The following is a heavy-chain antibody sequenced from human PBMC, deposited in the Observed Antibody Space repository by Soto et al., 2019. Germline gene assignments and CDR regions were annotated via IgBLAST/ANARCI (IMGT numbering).Heavy chain of an antibody. CDR3: AKDRHRVGTTLNYLDD. CDR1: GFTFGGYA. D-gene: IGHD1-26*01. V-gene: IGHV3-23*01. Sequence: GGSLRLSCAASGFTFGGYAITWVRQAPGKGLEWVSSISGLNDATYYPDSVKGRFTTYRDSSKNTLYLQMNSLRAEDTAVYYCAKDRHRVGTTLNYLDDWGQGTLVTVSS. CDR2: ISGLNDAT. J-gene: IGHJ4*02.